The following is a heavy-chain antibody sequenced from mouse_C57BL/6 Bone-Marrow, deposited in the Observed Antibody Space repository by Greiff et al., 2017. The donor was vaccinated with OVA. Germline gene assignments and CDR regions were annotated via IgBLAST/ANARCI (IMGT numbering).Heavy chain of an antibody. J-gene: IGHJ2*01. CDR3: AEGDYYFDY. CDR1: GYAFSSSW. CDR2: IYPGDGDT. Sequence: QVQLQQSGPELVKPGASVKISCKASGYAFSSSWMNWVKQRPGKGLEWIGRIYPGDGDTNYNGKFKGKATLTADKSSSTAYMQLRSLTSEDSAVYFCAEGDYYFDYWGQGTTLTVSS. V-gene: IGHV1-82*01.